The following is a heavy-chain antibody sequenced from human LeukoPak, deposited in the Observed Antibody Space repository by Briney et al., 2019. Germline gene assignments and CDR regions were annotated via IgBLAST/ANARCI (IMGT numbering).Heavy chain of an antibody. CDR3: AKGTGWYPSTFDY. CDR2: ISSSSSYI. V-gene: IGHV3-21*04. J-gene: IGHJ4*02. CDR1: GFTFSSYS. Sequence: GGSLRLSCAASGFTFSSYSMNWVRQAPGKGLEWVSSISSSSSYIYYADSVKGRFTTSRDNAKNSLYLQMNSLRAEDTAVYYCAKGTGWYPSTFDYWGQGTLVTVSS. D-gene: IGHD6-19*01.